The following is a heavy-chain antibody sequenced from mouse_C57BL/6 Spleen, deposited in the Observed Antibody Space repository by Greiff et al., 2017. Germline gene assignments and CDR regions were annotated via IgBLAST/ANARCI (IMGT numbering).Heavy chain of an antibody. Sequence: QVHVKQSGAELAKPGASVKLSCKASGYTFTSYWMHWVKQRPGQGLEWIGYINPSSGYTKYNQKFKDKATLTADKSSSTAYMQLSSLTYEDSAVYYCARRENLLLYFDYWGQGTTLTVSS. D-gene: IGHD1-1*01. CDR1: GYTFTSYW. V-gene: IGHV1-7*01. J-gene: IGHJ2*01. CDR3: ARRENLLLYFDY. CDR2: INPSSGYT.